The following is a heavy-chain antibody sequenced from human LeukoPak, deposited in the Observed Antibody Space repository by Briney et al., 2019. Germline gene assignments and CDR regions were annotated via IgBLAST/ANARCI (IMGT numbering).Heavy chain of an antibody. V-gene: IGHV4-61*01. Sequence: SETLSLTCTVSNYSITNDYYWGWIRQPPGKGLEWIGYIHYTGSTNYNPSLKSRVTISVDTSKNQFSLKLTSVTAADTAVYYCARDRYDFSYWGQGTLVTVSS. D-gene: IGHD3-3*01. CDR1: NYSITNDYY. CDR2: IHYTGST. J-gene: IGHJ4*02. CDR3: ARDRYDFSY.